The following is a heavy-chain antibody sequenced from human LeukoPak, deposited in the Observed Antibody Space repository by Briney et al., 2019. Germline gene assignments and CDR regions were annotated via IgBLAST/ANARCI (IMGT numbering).Heavy chain of an antibody. CDR3: ARGADSSGYYSIFYFDY. Sequence: PSDTLSLTCTVSVDSISIYYWNCIRHPPGEGLEWIGHIYYSWSTNYNPSLKSRVTISVDTYKNQFSMKLSSVTAADTAVYYCARGADSSGYYSIFYFDYWGQGTLVTVSS. V-gene: IGHV4-59*07. CDR1: VDSISIYY. CDR2: IYYSWST. D-gene: IGHD3-22*01. J-gene: IGHJ4*02.